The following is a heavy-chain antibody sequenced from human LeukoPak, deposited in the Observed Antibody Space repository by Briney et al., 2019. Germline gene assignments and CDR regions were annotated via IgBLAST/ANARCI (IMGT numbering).Heavy chain of an antibody. Sequence: PGGSLRLSCAASGFTFSSYSMNWVRQAPGKGLEWVSSISSSSSYIYYVETVKGRFTISRDNAKNSLYLQMNSLRAEDTAVYYCARGGAAAATWGVDWFDPWGQGTLVTVSS. CDR1: GFTFSSYS. V-gene: IGHV3-21*01. J-gene: IGHJ5*02. CDR2: ISSSSSYI. CDR3: ARGGAAAATWGVDWFDP. D-gene: IGHD6-13*01.